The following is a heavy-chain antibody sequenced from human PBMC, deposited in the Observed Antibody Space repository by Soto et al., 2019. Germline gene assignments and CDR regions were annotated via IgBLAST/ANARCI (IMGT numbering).Heavy chain of an antibody. V-gene: IGHV3-11*06. CDR3: VRSGDNYNLLDY. Sequence: GSLRLSFAASGFTFSDHYMSWIRQAPGKGLEWIGYSSNSGSFTRYADSVKGRFSISRDNAKNSLYLQINSLRGDDTATYFCVRSGDNYNLLDYWGQGTPVTVSS. D-gene: IGHD1-1*01. CDR1: GFTFSDHY. CDR2: SSNSGSFT. J-gene: IGHJ4*02.